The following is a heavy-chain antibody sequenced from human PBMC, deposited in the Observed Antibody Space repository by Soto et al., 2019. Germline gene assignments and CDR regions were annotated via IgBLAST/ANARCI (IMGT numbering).Heavy chain of an antibody. CDR2: IDWDDDE. V-gene: IGHV2-70*01. J-gene: IGHJ4*02. D-gene: IGHD6-19*01. CDR3: ARYHYSNGWTYYFDY. CDR1: GFSLSTTGIC. Sequence: SGPTLVNPTQTLTLTCTFSGFSLSTTGICVSWIRQPPGKALEWLALIDWDDDEFYSTSLKTRLTISKGTSKNQVVLTMTNMDPVDTATYYCARYHYSNGWTYYFDYWGQGTQVTVSS.